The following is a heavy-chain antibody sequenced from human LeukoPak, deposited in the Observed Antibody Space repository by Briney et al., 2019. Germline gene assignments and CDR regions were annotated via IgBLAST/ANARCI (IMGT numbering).Heavy chain of an antibody. J-gene: IGHJ4*02. V-gene: IGHV4-34*01. CDR3: ARAGDTSGYADY. CDR1: GASISSYY. D-gene: IGHD3-22*01. CDR2: VNYSGRT. Sequence: SETLSLTCTVSGASISSYYWGWIRQPPGKGLEWIGEVNYSGRTNYNPSLKSRVTISVDTSKNQFSLKLSSVTAADTAVYYCARAGDTSGYADYWGQGTLVTVSS.